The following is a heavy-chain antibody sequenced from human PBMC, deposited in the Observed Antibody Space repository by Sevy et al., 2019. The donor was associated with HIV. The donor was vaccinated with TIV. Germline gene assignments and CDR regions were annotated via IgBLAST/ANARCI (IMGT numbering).Heavy chain of an antibody. CDR3: AKVLNPALESMMEVTVRSLKGFDV. V-gene: IGHV3-23*01. J-gene: IGHJ3*01. CDR2: ISGFGNT. CDR1: GFTFNTHV. D-gene: IGHD3-22*01. Sequence: GGSLRLACAASGFTFNTHVMKWVRQAPGKGLEWVSSISGFGNTYYADSVRGRFSISRDNAKNTLYLQMNSLRADDTAVYYCAKVLNPALESMMEVTVRSLKGFDVWGQGTMVTVSS.